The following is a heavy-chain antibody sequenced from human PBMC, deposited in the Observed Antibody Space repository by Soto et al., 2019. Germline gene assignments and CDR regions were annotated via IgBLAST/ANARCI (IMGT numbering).Heavy chain of an antibody. CDR3: AKTVPGTYPARYFGF. V-gene: IGHV5-51*01. J-gene: IGHJ4*02. Sequence: PGESLKISCKVSGSTLTTYWIGWVRQMPGKGLECMGIIFLGDSDTRYSPSFRGQVTISADKSINTAYLQWSGLKASDTAIYYCAKTVPGTYPARYFGFWGQGTRVTVSS. D-gene: IGHD3-10*01. CDR1: GSTLTTYW. CDR2: IFLGDSDT.